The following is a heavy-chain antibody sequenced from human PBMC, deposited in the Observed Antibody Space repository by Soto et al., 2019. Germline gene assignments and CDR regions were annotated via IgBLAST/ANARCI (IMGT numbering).Heavy chain of an antibody. CDR1: GFTFSSYA. J-gene: IGHJ6*02. D-gene: IGHD4-4*01. CDR3: ARDPMTTVTYYYYGMDV. Sequence: PGGSLRLSCAASGFTFSSYAMHWVRQAPGKGLEWVAVISYDGSNKYYADSVKGRFTISRDNSKNTLYLQMNSLRAEDTAVYYCARDPMTTVTYYYYGMDVWGQGTTVTVSS. V-gene: IGHV3-30-3*01. CDR2: ISYDGSNK.